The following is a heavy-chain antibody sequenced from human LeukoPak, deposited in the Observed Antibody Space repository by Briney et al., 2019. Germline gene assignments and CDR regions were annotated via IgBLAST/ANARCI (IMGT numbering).Heavy chain of an antibody. CDR3: ARSRSGYSYDHAAFEI. V-gene: IGHV4-4*02. CDR1: GGSISSSNW. D-gene: IGHD5-18*01. CDR2: SYHSGST. J-gene: IGHJ3*02. Sequence: SETLSLTCAVSGGSISSSNWWSWVRQPPGKGLEWIGESYHSGSTNYNPSLKSRVTISVDTSRNQFSLKLSSVTAADTAVYYCARSRSGYSYDHAAFEIWGQGTMVTVSS.